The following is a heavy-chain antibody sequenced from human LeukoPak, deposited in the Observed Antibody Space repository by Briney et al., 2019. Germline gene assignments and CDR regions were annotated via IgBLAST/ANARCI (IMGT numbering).Heavy chain of an antibody. Sequence: AGGSLRLSCAASGFTFSNYGVHWVRQAPGKGLEWVSFIRFDGSNKYYADSVKGRFTISRDNSKNTLYLQMNSLRAEDTAVYYCAKGAGYSSGWSKGAYYFDYWGQGTLVTVSS. J-gene: IGHJ4*02. D-gene: IGHD6-19*01. CDR3: AKGAGYSSGWSKGAYYFDY. CDR1: GFTFSNYG. V-gene: IGHV3-30*02. CDR2: IRFDGSNK.